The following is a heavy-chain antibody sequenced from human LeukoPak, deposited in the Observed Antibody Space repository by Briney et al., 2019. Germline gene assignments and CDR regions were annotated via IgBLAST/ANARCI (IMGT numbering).Heavy chain of an antibody. D-gene: IGHD2-2*01. CDR1: GYTFTSHG. V-gene: IGHV1-18*01. Sequence: GASVKVSCKASGYTFTSHGISWVRQAPGQGLEWMGWISAYNGNTNYAQKLQGRVTMTTDTSTSTAYMELRSLRSDDTAVYYCARAGIVPAAPVSFDIWGQGTMVTVFS. CDR3: ARAGIVPAAPVSFDI. J-gene: IGHJ3*02. CDR2: ISAYNGNT.